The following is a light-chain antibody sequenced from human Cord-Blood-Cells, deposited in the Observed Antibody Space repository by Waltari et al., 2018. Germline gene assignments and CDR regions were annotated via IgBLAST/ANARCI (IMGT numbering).Light chain of an antibody. CDR2: DVS. CDR1: SRDVGGFTY. CDR3: SSYTSSSTLEV. Sequence: QSALTQPASVSGSPGQSITISCTGTSRDVGGFTYVSRYQQPPGKAPKLMIYDVSNRPSGVSNRFSGSKSGNTASLTISGLQAEDEADYYCSSYTSSSTLEVFGGGTKLTVL. V-gene: IGLV2-14*01. J-gene: IGLJ3*02.